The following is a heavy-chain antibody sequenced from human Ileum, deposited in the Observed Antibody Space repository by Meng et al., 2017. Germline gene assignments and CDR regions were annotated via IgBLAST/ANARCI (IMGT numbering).Heavy chain of an antibody. CDR2: VYYSGNT. J-gene: IGHJ4*02. V-gene: IGHV4-61*03. Sequence: QDQLQESGQGLVRPSETQSLTCTVSGDSVSSDNYYWSWIRQPPGKGLEWIGYVYYSGNTDCNPSLKSRLSISIDTSKNHFSLKLSSVTAADTAVYYCARTPLYSGSYYFDPWGQGALVTVSS. D-gene: IGHD1-26*01. CDR3: ARTPLYSGSYYFDP. CDR1: GDSVSSDNYY.